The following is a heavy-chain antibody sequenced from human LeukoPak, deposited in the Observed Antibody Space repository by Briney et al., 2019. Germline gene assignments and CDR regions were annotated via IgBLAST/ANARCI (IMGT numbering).Heavy chain of an antibody. CDR1: GFTVSTTY. V-gene: IGHV3-53*01. Sequence: GGSLRLSCAASGFTVSTTYMSWVRQAPGRGLEWVPVIYSGGSTYYADSVKGRFTISRDNSKNMVYLQMNSLRAEDTAVYYCARDPTATVGHWGQGTLVTVSS. J-gene: IGHJ4*02. D-gene: IGHD4-11*01. CDR3: ARDPTATVGH. CDR2: IYSGGST.